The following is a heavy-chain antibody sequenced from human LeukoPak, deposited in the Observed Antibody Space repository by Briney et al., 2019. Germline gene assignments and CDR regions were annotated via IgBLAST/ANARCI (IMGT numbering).Heavy chain of an antibody. CDR3: ERDSGHLDC. CDR2: INHDGYEK. Sequence: GGSLRLSCAASGFTFSSYWMSWVRQAPGKGLEWVANINHDGYEKNYVGSVKGRFTISRDSAKNSLYLQMDSLRAEDTAVYYCERDSGHLDCWGQGTLVTVSS. CDR1: GFTFSSYW. V-gene: IGHV3-7*01. J-gene: IGHJ4*02. D-gene: IGHD2-15*01.